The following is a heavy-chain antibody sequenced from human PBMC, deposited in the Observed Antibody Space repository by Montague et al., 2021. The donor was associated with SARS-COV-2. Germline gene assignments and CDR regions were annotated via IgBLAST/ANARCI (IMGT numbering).Heavy chain of an antibody. CDR3: ARQGSGSYYNWFDP. CDR2: IYYSGST. CDR1: GGSISSSSYY. D-gene: IGHD1-26*01. J-gene: IGHJ5*02. Sequence: SETLSLTCTVSGGSISSSSYYWGWIRQPPGKGLEWIGSIYYSGSTYYNPSLKSRVTISVDTSKNQFSLKLSSVTAADTAVYYCARQGSGSYYNWFDPWSQGTLVTVSS. V-gene: IGHV4-39*01.